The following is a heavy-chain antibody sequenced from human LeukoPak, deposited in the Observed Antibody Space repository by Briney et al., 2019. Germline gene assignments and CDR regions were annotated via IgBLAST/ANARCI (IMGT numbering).Heavy chain of an antibody. CDR3: ARLSGSYFDY. V-gene: IGHV4-4*07. CDR1: GRSISSYY. J-gene: IGHJ4*02. Sequence: SETLSLTCTVSGRSISSYYWSWLRHPAGKGLEWIGRIYTSGSTNYNPSLKSRVTMSVDTSKNQSSLKLSSVTAADTAVYYCARLSGSYFDYWGQGTLVTVSS. CDR2: IYTSGST. D-gene: IGHD1-26*01.